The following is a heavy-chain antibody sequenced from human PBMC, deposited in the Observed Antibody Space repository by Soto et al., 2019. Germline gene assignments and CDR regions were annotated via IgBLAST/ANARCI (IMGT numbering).Heavy chain of an antibody. CDR1: GGSISSGGYY. CDR3: AKNLGYCGGGSCYPTPDGFDI. CDR2: IYYSGSISYSGTT. J-gene: IGHJ3*02. D-gene: IGHD2-15*01. Sequence: QVQLQESGPGLVKPSQTLSLTCTVSGGSISSGGYYWSWIRQHPGKGLEWIGYIYYSGSISYSGTTYYNPSLKSRVTISVDTSKNQFSLKLSSVTAADTAVYYCAKNLGYCGGGSCYPTPDGFDIWGQGTMVTVSS. V-gene: IGHV4-31*03.